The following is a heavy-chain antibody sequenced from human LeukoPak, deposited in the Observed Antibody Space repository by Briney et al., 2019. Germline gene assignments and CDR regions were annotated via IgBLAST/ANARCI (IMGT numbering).Heavy chain of an antibody. J-gene: IGHJ3*02. CDR1: GFTFSSYE. Sequence: GGSLRLSCAASGFTFSSYEMNWVRQAPGKGLEWVSYISSSGSTIYYADSVKGRFTISRDNAENSLYLQMNSLRAEDTAVYYCAREYSSSWSNAFDIWGQGTMVTVSS. CDR3: AREYSSSWSNAFDI. V-gene: IGHV3-48*03. CDR2: ISSSGSTI. D-gene: IGHD6-13*01.